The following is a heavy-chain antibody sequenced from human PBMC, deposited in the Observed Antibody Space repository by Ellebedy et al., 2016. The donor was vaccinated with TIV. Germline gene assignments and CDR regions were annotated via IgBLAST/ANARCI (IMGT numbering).Heavy chain of an antibody. J-gene: IGHJ5*01. CDR1: GGSITNDGYH. CDR2: IHSSGLT. V-gene: IGHV4-39*07. Sequence: MPSETLSLTCTVSGGSITNDGYHWGWIRQTPGRGLEWVGTIHSSGLTYYNPSPKSQVTISADTSKAQVSLKLISVTAADTAIYYCASDSNNIRWFYFWGQGTLVTVSS. CDR3: ASDSNNIRWFYF. D-gene: IGHD1-14*01.